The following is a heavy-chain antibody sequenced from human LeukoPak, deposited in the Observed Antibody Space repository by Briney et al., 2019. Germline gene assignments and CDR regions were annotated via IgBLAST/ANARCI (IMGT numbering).Heavy chain of an antibody. CDR3: ASLPGIAVAMNWFDP. Sequence: GGSLRLSCAASGFTFSSYSMNWVRQAPGKGLEWVSYISSSSTIYYADSVKGRFTISRDNAKNSLYLQMNSLRAEDTAVYYCASLPGIAVAMNWFDPWGQGTLVTVSS. CDR2: ISSSSTI. CDR1: GFTFSSYS. V-gene: IGHV3-48*04. D-gene: IGHD6-19*01. J-gene: IGHJ5*02.